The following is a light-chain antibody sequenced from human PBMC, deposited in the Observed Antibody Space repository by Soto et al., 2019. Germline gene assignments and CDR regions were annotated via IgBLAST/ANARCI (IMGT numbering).Light chain of an antibody. CDR2: GAS. J-gene: IGKJ3*01. Sequence: EIVLTQSPGTLSLSPGERATLSCRASQSVSSSYLAWYQQKPGQTPRLLIYGASSRDTGIPDRVTGSGSGTDYTLTISRLEPEDFAVYYCQQYGSSPFTFGPGTMVDIK. V-gene: IGKV3-20*01. CDR1: QSVSSSY. CDR3: QQYGSSPFT.